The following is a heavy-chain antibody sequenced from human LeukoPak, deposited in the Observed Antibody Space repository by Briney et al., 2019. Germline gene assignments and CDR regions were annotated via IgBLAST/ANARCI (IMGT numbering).Heavy chain of an antibody. CDR3: ARSLIPGRWYFDL. J-gene: IGHJ2*01. CDR2: ISTDGSYK. Sequence: GGSLRLSCGVSGFTFSSFPFHWVRQAPGKGLEWVAAISTDGSYKYHGDSVKGRFTISRDNPMNTLYLQMNGLRPDDTAVYYCARSLIPGRWYFDLWGRGTLVTVSS. CDR1: GFTFSSFP. V-gene: IGHV3-30*04. D-gene: IGHD3-16*01.